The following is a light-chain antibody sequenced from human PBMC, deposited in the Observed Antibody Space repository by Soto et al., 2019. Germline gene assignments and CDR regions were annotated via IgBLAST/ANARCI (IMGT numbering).Light chain of an antibody. V-gene: IGKV3-15*01. Sequence: IVGAQSPAALSVYPWERASLSCLASQSVSSNLAWYQQKPGQAPRLLIYGASTRATGIPARFSGSGSGTEFTLTISSLQSEDFAVCYCQQYNNWPPWTLAQGGKVDI. CDR2: GAS. J-gene: IGKJ1*01. CDR1: QSVSSN. CDR3: QQYNNWPPWT.